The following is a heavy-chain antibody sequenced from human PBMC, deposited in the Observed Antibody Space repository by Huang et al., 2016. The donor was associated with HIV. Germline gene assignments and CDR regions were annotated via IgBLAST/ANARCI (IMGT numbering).Heavy chain of an antibody. V-gene: IGHV3-9*01. CDR1: GFTFDDYA. Sequence: EVQLVESGGGLVQPGRSLRLSCAASGFTFDDYAMHWVRQAAGKGLEWISGITWNSGSIVYADSVKGRFTISRDNAKNSLYLQMNSLRAEDTALYYCAKEAYGGNSRYFDLWGRGTLVTVSS. CDR3: AKEAYGGNSRYFDL. D-gene: IGHD4-17*01. CDR2: ITWNSGSI. J-gene: IGHJ2*01.